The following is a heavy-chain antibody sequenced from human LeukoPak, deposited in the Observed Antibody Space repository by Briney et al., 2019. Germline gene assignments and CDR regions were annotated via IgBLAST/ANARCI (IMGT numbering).Heavy chain of an antibody. J-gene: IGHJ6*03. V-gene: IGHV4-59*01. CDR1: GGSFSGYY. CDR2: IYYSGST. D-gene: IGHD3-22*01. CDR3: TRGSIAYYYMDV. Sequence: SETLSLTCAVYGGSFSGYYWGWIRQPPGRGLEWIGNIYYSGSTNYNPSLKSRVTISVDTSKNQFSLKLSSVTAADTAVYYCTRGSIAYYYMDVWGKGTTVTISS.